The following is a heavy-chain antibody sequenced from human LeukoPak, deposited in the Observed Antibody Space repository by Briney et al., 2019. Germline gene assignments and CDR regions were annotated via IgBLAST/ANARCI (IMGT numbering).Heavy chain of an antibody. Sequence: IYYSGSTNYNPSLKSRVTISVDTSKNQFSLKLSSVTAADTAVYYCARGAVTFGGVIVDFDYWGQGTLVTVSS. J-gene: IGHJ4*02. D-gene: IGHD3-16*02. CDR3: ARGAVTFGGVIVDFDY. CDR2: IYYSGST. V-gene: IGHV4-59*09.